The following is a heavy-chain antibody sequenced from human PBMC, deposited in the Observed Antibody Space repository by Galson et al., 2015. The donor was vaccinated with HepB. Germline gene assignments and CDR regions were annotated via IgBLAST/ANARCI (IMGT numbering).Heavy chain of an antibody. J-gene: IGHJ4*02. CDR1: GFTFSSYA. CDR3: ARGSYYYDSSGYQDY. Sequence: SLRLSCAASGFTFSSYAMHWVRQAPGKGLEWVAVISYDGSNKYYADSVKGRFTISRDNSKNTLYLQMNSLRAEDTAVYYCARGSYYYDSSGYQDYWGQGTLVTVSS. D-gene: IGHD3-22*01. CDR2: ISYDGSNK. V-gene: IGHV3-30-3*01.